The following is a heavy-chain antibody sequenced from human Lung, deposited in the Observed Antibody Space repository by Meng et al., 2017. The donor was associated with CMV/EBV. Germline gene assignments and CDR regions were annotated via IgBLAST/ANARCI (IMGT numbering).Heavy chain of an antibody. D-gene: IGHD2-8*01. V-gene: IGHV3-74*01. J-gene: IGHJ5*02. CDR1: GFSVSSYW. CDR3: ARDVMGWFDP. Sequence: LVESGGGLVRPGGYLRFYCVASGFSVSSYWMHWVRQSPGKGLVWVARINSGGTTTTYADSVKGRFTISRDNAKNTLYLQMNSLRGEDTAVYYCARDVMGWFDPWGQGALVTVSS. CDR2: INSGGTTT.